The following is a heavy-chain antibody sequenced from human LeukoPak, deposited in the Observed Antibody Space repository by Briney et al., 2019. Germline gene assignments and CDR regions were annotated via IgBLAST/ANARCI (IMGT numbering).Heavy chain of an antibody. V-gene: IGHV4-61*02. CDR3: ARGASGTLYDAFDI. CDR1: GGSISSGSYY. J-gene: IGHJ3*02. Sequence: SETLSLTCTVSGGSISSGSYYWSWIRQPAGKGLEWIGRIYTSGSTNYNPSLKSRVTISVDTSKNHLSLKVNSVTAADTAVYYCARGASGTLYDAFDIWGRGTMVTVSS. CDR2: IYTSGST. D-gene: IGHD1-26*01.